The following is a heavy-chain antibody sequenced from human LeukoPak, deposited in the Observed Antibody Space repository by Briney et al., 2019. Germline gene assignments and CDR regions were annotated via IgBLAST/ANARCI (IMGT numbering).Heavy chain of an antibody. CDR2: IKQDGSEK. V-gene: IGHV3-7*01. CDR3: AKVSRGYHFDY. D-gene: IGHD3-22*01. J-gene: IGHJ4*02. Sequence: PGGSLRLSCAASGFTFSTYWMSWVRQAPGKGLAWVASIKQDGSEKYYVDSVKGRFTISRDSAKNSLYLQMDSLRAEDTAVYYCAKVSRGYHFDYWGQGTLVTVSS. CDR1: GFTFSTYW.